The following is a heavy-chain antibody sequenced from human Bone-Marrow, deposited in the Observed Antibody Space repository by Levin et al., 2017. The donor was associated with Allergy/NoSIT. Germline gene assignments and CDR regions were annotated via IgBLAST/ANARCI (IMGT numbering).Heavy chain of an antibody. Sequence: GGSLRLSCKASGYSFTTYWIAWVRQMPGKGLEWMGIIYPDDSDTRYSPSFQGQVTISADKSIRTAYLQWRSLKASDTAIYYCARRHGGYDYEFDFWGQGTLVAVSS. V-gene: IGHV5-51*01. CDR3: ARRHGGYDYEFDF. D-gene: IGHD5-12*01. CDR2: IYPDDSDT. J-gene: IGHJ4*02. CDR1: GYSFTTYW.